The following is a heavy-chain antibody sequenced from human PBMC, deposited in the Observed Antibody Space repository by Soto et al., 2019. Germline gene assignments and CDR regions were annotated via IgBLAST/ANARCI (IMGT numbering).Heavy chain of an antibody. Sequence: GASVKVSCKASGYTFTSYDINWVRQATGQGLEWMGWMNPNSGNTGYAQKFQGRVTMTRNTSVSTAYMELSSLRSEDTAVYYCLAWGKENWFDPWGQGTLVTVSS. CDR1: GYTFTSYD. CDR2: MNPNSGNT. D-gene: IGHD1-26*01. J-gene: IGHJ5*02. CDR3: LAWGKENWFDP. V-gene: IGHV1-8*01.